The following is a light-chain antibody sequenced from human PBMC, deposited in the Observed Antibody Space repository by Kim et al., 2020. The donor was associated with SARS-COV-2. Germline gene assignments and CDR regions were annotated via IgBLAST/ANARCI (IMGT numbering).Light chain of an antibody. CDR3: LQDYNYPLT. V-gene: IGKV1-6*01. CDR2: AAS. J-gene: IGKJ4*01. Sequence: AIQMTQSPSSLSASVGDRVTITCRASQGIRIDLGWYQQKPGKAPKFLIYAASSLQSGVPSRFSGSGSGTDFTLTISSLQPEDFATYYCLQDYNYPLTFGGGTKVDIK. CDR1: QGIRID.